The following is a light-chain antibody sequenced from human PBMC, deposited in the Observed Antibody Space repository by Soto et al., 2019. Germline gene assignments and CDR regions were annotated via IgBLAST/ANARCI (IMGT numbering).Light chain of an antibody. J-gene: IGLJ2*01. CDR2: EVS. V-gene: IGLV2-14*01. Sequence: QSALTQPASVSGSPGQSITISCTGTSSDVGGYNYVSWYQQHPGKAPKLMIYEVSNRPSGVSNRFSGSKSGNTASLTISGPQAEDEADYYCSSYRSSSTLGVFGGGTKLTVL. CDR3: SSYRSSSTLGV. CDR1: SSDVGGYNY.